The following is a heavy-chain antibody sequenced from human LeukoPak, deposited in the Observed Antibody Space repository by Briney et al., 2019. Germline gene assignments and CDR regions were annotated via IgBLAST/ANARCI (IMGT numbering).Heavy chain of an antibody. CDR3: ARTYCSGGSCYSGFDY. V-gene: IGHV3-48*03. Sequence: GGSLRLSCAASGFTFNSYEMNWVRQAPGKGLEWVSYISSSGSTMYYADSVKGRFTISRDNAKNLLYLQMNSLTAEDTAVYYCARTYCSGGSCYSGFDYWGQGTLVTVSS. J-gene: IGHJ4*02. CDR2: ISSSGSTM. D-gene: IGHD2-15*01. CDR1: GFTFNSYE.